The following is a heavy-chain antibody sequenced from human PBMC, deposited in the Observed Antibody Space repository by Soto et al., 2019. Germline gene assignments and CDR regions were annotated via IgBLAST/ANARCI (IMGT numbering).Heavy chain of an antibody. Sequence: PSETLSLTCTVSGGSISSGDYYWSWIRQPPGKGLEWIGYISYSGSTYSNPSLKSRVTISVDRPNNQFSLKLNSVTAADTAVYYCARENGRLRYGMDVWGQGTTVP. CDR1: GGSISSGDYY. D-gene: IGHD1-1*01. V-gene: IGHV4-30-4*01. CDR2: ISYSGST. J-gene: IGHJ6*02. CDR3: ARENGRLRYGMDV.